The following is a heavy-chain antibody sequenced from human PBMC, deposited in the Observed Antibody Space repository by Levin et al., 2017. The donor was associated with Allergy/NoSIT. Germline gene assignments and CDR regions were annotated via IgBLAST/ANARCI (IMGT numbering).Heavy chain of an antibody. J-gene: IGHJ3*02. CDR1: GFTFSSYW. CDR3: ARDRRYYYDSSGYPDAFDI. V-gene: IGHV3-7*01. CDR2: IKQDGSEK. D-gene: IGHD3-22*01. Sequence: GESLKISCAASGFTFSSYWMSWVRQAPGKGLEWVANIKQDGSEKYYVDSVKGRFTISRDNAKNSLYLQMNSLRAEDTAVYYCARDRRYYYDSSGYPDAFDIWGQGTMVTVSS.